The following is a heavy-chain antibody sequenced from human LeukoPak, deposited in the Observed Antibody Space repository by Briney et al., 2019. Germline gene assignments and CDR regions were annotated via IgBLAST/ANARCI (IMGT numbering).Heavy chain of an antibody. D-gene: IGHD5-24*01. V-gene: IGHV3-30*04. J-gene: IGHJ6*04. CDR1: GFNLTNYA. Sequence: GGSLRLSCAASGFNLTNYAMHWVRQAPGKGLEWVTLISYSGDNKYYADSVKGRFTFSRDKSKNTLYLQMNSLRPEDSAVYYCASDPRDGGQNVWGKGTTVAVSS. CDR3: ASDPRDGGQNV. CDR2: ISYSGDNK.